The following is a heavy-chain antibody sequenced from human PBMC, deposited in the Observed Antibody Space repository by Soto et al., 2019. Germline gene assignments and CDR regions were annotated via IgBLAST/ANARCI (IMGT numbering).Heavy chain of an antibody. Sequence: SETLSLTCAVSGDSISSSKWWSWVRQPPGKGLEWIATVHYSGSTYYTPSLKNRVTISVDTSNNQFSLRLNSVTAADTSVYYCARQHYYDSSGYYTWDWGQGTLVTVS. CDR2: VHYSGST. D-gene: IGHD3-22*01. J-gene: IGHJ4*02. V-gene: IGHV4-39*01. CDR1: GDSISSSKW. CDR3: ARQHYYDSSGYYTWD.